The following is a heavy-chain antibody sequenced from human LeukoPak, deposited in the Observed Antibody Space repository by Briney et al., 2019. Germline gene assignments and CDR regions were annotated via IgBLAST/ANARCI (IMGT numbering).Heavy chain of an antibody. D-gene: IGHD6-6*01. V-gene: IGHV1-69*05. Sequence: ASVKVSCKASGGTFSSYTITWVRQAPGQGLEWMGGIMPLFNTPNYAQQFQGRVTITTDESTSTAYMELRSLRSDDTAVYYCARVGGSGSSLFSYWGQGTLVTVSS. CDR3: ARVGGSGSSLFSY. J-gene: IGHJ4*02. CDR1: GGTFSSYT. CDR2: IMPLFNTP.